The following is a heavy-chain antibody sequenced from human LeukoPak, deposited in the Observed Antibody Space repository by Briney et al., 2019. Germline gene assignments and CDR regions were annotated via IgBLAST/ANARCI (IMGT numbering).Heavy chain of an antibody. Sequence: PAGSLSLSCAASGFTFSSYAMSWVRQAPGKGLEWVSAISGSGGSTYYADSVKGRFTISRDNSKNTLYLQMDSLRAEDTAVYYCAKEPLPAYCGGDCYSAFDYWGQGTLVTVSS. V-gene: IGHV3-23*01. CDR2: ISGSGGST. CDR3: AKEPLPAYCGGDCYSAFDY. D-gene: IGHD2-21*02. J-gene: IGHJ4*02. CDR1: GFTFSSYA.